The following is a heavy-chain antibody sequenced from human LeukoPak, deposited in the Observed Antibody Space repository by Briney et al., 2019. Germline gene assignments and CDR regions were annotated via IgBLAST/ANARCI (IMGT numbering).Heavy chain of an antibody. Sequence: PSETLSLTCTVSGGSISSSSYYWGWIRQPPGKGLEWIGSIYYSGSTYYNPSLKSRVTISVDTSKNQFSLKLSSVTAADTAVYYCAGEDIVLMVYAFDIWGQGTMVTVSS. J-gene: IGHJ3*02. D-gene: IGHD2-8*01. V-gene: IGHV4-39*01. CDR1: GGSISSSSYY. CDR3: AGEDIVLMVYAFDI. CDR2: IYYSGST.